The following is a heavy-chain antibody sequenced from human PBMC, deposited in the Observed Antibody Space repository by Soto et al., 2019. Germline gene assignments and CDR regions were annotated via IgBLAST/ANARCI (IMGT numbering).Heavy chain of an antibody. CDR2: IYYSGST. V-gene: IGHV4-59*01. D-gene: IGHD3-9*01. Sequence: PXGALSLTCTVSRGSISSYYLSWIRPPPGKGLEWIGYIYYSGSTNYNPSLKSRVTISVDTSKNQFSLKLSSVTAADTAVYYCESRRDILTGYYTNWGQGTLVTVSS. J-gene: IGHJ4*02. CDR3: ESRRDILTGYYTN. CDR1: RGSISSYY.